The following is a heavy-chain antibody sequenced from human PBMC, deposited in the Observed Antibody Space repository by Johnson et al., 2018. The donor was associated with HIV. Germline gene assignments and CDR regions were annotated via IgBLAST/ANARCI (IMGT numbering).Heavy chain of an antibody. D-gene: IGHD3-22*01. Sequence: VQLVESGGGVVQPGRSLRLSCAASGFTFSSYAMSWVRQAPGKGLEWVSAISGSGGSTYYADSVKGRFTISRDNSKNTLYLQMNSLSAEDTAVYYCAREGITMIVVVIKGAFDIWGQGTMVTVSS. CDR2: ISGSGGST. J-gene: IGHJ3*02. CDR3: AREGITMIVVVIKGAFDI. V-gene: IGHV3-23*04. CDR1: GFTFSSYA.